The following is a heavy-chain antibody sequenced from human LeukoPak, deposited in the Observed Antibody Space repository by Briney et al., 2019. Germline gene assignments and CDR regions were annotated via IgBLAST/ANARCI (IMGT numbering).Heavy chain of an antibody. J-gene: IGHJ6*02. Sequence: SETLSLTCSVSGGSVTSYYWSWLRQSPGKGLEWIGHIYHSGTTNHNPSLKSRVTILIDTSKNQFSLRLTSVTAADRAVYYCARNRYGSGSYPDPLYYYGLDVWGQGTTVTVSS. CDR3: ARNRYGSGSYPDPLYYYGLDV. CDR1: GGSVTSYY. D-gene: IGHD3-10*01. V-gene: IGHV4-59*02. CDR2: IYHSGTT.